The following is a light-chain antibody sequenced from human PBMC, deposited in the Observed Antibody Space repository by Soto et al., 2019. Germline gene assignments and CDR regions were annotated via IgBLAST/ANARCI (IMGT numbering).Light chain of an antibody. CDR2: EVN. Sequence: QSALTQPASVSASPGQSITISCSGSSSDVGGYDYVSWYQQHPGKAPKLVIYEVNNRPSGVSDRFSGSKSGNTAPLTISGVQADDEADYYCSSYRDTSKLVFGPGTKLTVL. J-gene: IGLJ1*01. CDR1: SSDVGGYDY. CDR3: SSYRDTSKLV. V-gene: IGLV2-14*01.